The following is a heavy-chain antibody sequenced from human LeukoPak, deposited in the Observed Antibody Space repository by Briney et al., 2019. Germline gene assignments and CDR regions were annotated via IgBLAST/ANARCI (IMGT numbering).Heavy chain of an antibody. D-gene: IGHD5-24*01. V-gene: IGHV3-48*04. J-gene: IGHJ3*02. Sequence: GGSLRLSCAASGFTFSSYSMNWVRQAPGKGLEWVSYISSSSSTIYYADSVKGRFTISRDNAKNSLYLQMNSLRAEDTAVYYCARDLPGRWLQTDAFDIWGQGTMVTVSS. CDR3: ARDLPGRWLQTDAFDI. CDR2: ISSSSSTI. CDR1: GFTFSSYS.